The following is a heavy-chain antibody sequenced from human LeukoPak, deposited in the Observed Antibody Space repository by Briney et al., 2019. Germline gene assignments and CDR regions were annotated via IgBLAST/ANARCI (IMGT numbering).Heavy chain of an antibody. CDR2: IYYSGST. D-gene: IGHD2-15*01. V-gene: IGHV4-59*01. CDR1: GGSISSYY. J-gene: IGHJ4*02. Sequence: SETLSLTCTVSGGSISSYYRSWIRQPPGKGLEWIGYIYYSGSTNYNPSLKSRVTISVDTSKNQFSLKLSSVTAADTAVYYCARGPYCSGGSCYSGFDYWGQGTLVTVSS. CDR3: ARGPYCSGGSCYSGFDY.